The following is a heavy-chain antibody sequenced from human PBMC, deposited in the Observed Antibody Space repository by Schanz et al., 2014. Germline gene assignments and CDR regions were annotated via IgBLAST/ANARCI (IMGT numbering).Heavy chain of an antibody. D-gene: IGHD6-13*01. CDR1: GFTFSSYS. CDR2: ISSSSSYI. V-gene: IGHV3-21*01. J-gene: IGHJ6*02. CDR3: AREEGWGIAAAGPKHYYDGMDV. Sequence: EVQLVESGGGLVKPGGSLRLSCAASGFTFSSYSMNWVRQAPGKGLEWVSSISSSSSYIYYADSVKGRFSISRDNAKNSLYLQMNSLRAEDTAVYDCAREEGWGIAAAGPKHYYDGMDVWGQGTTVAVSS.